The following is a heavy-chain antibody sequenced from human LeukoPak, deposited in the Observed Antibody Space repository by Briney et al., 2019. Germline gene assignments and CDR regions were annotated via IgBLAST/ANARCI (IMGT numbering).Heavy chain of an antibody. CDR2: ISYDGSNK. CDR1: GFTFSSYG. V-gene: IGHV3-30*03. D-gene: IGHD3-22*01. CDR3: VRGYYYDSSGYPHY. Sequence: GGSLRLSCAASGFTFSSYGMHWVRQAPGKGLEWVAVISYDGSNKYYADSVKGRFTISRDNSKNTLYLQMNSLRAEDTAVYYCVRGYYYDSSGYPHYWGQGTLVTVSS. J-gene: IGHJ4*02.